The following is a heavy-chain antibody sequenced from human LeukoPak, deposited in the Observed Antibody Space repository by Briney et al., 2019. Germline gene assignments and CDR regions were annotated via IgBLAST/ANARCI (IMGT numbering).Heavy chain of an antibody. J-gene: IGHJ6*03. CDR2: INSDGGST. Sequence: EPGGSLRLSCAASGFTFRSYWMHWVRQAPGKGLVWVSRINSDGGSTTYADSVKGRFTISRDNAKNTLYLQMNSLRAEDTAVYYCARGNTAMRYYYYYYMDVWGKGTTVTISS. CDR3: ARGNTAMRYYYYYYMDV. V-gene: IGHV3-74*01. CDR1: GFTFRSYW. D-gene: IGHD5-18*01.